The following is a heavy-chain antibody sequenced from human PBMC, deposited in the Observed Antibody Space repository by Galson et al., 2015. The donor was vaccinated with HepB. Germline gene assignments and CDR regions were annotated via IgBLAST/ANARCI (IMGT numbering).Heavy chain of an antibody. D-gene: IGHD6-19*01. CDR2: IYYSGST. V-gene: IGHV4-39*01. CDR3: ARGIAVAGKGAFDY. J-gene: IGHJ4*02. CDR1: GGSISSSSYC. Sequence: SETLSLTCTVSGGSISSSSYCWGWIRQPPGKGLEWIGSIYYSGSTYYNPSLKSRVTISVDTSKNQFSLKLSSVTAADTAVYYCARGIAVAGKGAFDYWGQGTLVTVSS.